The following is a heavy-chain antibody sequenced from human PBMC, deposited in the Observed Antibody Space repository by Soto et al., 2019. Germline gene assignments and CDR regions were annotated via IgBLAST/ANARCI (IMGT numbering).Heavy chain of an antibody. Sequence: GGSLRLSCAAPGFTFSSYWMSWVRQAPGNGLEWVANIKQDGSEKYYVDSVKGRFTISRDNAKNSPYLQMNSLRAEDTAVYYCAKARAQYYDFWSGYPVDYWGQGTLVTVSS. J-gene: IGHJ4*02. CDR1: GFTFSSYW. V-gene: IGHV3-7*03. D-gene: IGHD3-3*01. CDR3: AKARAQYYDFWSGYPVDY. CDR2: IKQDGSEK.